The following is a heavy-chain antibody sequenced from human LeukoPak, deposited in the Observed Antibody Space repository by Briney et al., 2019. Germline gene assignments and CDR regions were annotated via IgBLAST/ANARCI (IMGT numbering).Heavy chain of an antibody. CDR1: GYTLTELS. CDR2: FDPEDGET. J-gene: IGHJ4*02. Sequence: ASVKVSCKVYGYTLTELSMHWVRQAPGKGLEWMGGFDPEDGETIYAQKFQGRVTMTEDKSTDTAYMELSSLRSEDTAVYYCARFAVHRRITVPGQFGLDYWGQGTLVSVSS. D-gene: IGHD6-19*01. CDR3: ARFAVHRRITVPGQFGLDY. V-gene: IGHV1-24*01.